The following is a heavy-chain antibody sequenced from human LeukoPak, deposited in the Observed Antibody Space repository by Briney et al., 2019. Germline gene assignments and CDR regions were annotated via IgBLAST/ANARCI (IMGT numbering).Heavy chain of an antibody. Sequence: GGSLRLSCAASGFTFSSSAMSWVRQAPGRGLEWVSAISNNGGYTYYADSVQGRFTISRDNSKSTLCLQMNSLRAEDTAVYYCAKQLGYCSDGSCYFPYWGQGTLVTVSS. D-gene: IGHD2-15*01. J-gene: IGHJ4*02. CDR1: GFTFSSSA. CDR3: AKQLGYCSDGSCYFPY. V-gene: IGHV3-23*01. CDR2: ISNNGGYT.